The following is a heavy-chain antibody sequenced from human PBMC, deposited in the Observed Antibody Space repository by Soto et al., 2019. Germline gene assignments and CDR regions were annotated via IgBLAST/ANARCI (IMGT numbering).Heavy chain of an antibody. CDR3: ARAATWPSAAAAPDY. Sequence: QVQLVQSGAEVKKPGSSVKVSCKASGGTFSSYTISWVRQAPGQGLEWMGRIIPILGIANYAQKFQGRVTITADKSTSTAYMELSSLRSEDTAVYYCARAATWPSAAAAPDYWGQGTLVTVSS. CDR2: IIPILGIA. CDR1: GGTFSSYT. D-gene: IGHD6-13*01. V-gene: IGHV1-69*02. J-gene: IGHJ4*02.